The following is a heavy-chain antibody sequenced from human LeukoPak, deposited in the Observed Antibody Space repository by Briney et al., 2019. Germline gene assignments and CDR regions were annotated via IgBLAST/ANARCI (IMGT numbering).Heavy chain of an antibody. CDR2: ISYDGSNK. CDR3: ARQDYDYVWGSYRREYYFDY. J-gene: IGHJ4*02. D-gene: IGHD3-16*02. Sequence: GRSLRLSCAASGFTFSSYAMHWVRQAPGKGLEWVAVISYDGSNKYYADSVKGRFTISRDNSKNTLYLQMNSLRAEDTAVYYCARQDYDYVWGSYRREYYFDYWGQGTLVTVSS. CDR1: GFTFSSYA. V-gene: IGHV3-30*04.